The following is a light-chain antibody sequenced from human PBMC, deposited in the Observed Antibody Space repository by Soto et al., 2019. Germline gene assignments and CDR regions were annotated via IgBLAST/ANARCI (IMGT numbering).Light chain of an antibody. Sequence: QSALTQPPSASGSPGQSVAISCTGTASDIGGYNFVSWYQQHPGKAPKLMIYEVNKRPSGVPDRFSGSKSGNTASLTVSGLQAEDEADYYCSSLGGTSPYVFGTGTKVTVL. V-gene: IGLV2-8*01. CDR3: SSLGGTSPYV. CDR2: EVN. J-gene: IGLJ1*01. CDR1: ASDIGGYNF.